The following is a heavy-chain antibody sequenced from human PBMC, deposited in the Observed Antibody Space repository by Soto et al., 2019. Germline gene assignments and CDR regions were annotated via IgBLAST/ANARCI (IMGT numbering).Heavy chain of an antibody. V-gene: IGHV4-30-4*01. Sequence: PSETLSLTCTVSGASIRSTDYYWSWIRQAPGKGLEWIGYVYYTGSTYYNPSLMSRLTISVDTSKNQFSLKLTSVTAAETAVYYCVRTAREGAVAPHWFDRWGQETQVTVSS. CDR2: VYYTGST. CDR3: VRTAREGAVAPHWFDR. CDR1: GASIRSTDYY. J-gene: IGHJ5*02. D-gene: IGHD2-21*02.